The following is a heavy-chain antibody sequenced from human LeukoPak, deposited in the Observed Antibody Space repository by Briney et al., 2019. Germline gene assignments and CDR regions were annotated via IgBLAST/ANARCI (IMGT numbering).Heavy chain of an antibody. CDR3: ASPRGLDCSGGSCYWDAFDI. J-gene: IGHJ3*02. CDR2: IIPIFGTA. D-gene: IGHD2-15*01. Sequence: SVKVSCKASGGTFSSYAISWVRQAPGQGLEWMGGIIPIFGTANYAQKFQGRVTITTDESTSTAYMELSSLRSEDTAVYYCASPRGLDCSGGSCYWDAFDIWGQGTMVTVSS. V-gene: IGHV1-69*05. CDR1: GGTFSSYA.